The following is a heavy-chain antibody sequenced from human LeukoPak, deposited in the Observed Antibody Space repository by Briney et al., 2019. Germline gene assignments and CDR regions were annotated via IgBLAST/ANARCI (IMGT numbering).Heavy chain of an antibody. D-gene: IGHD3-3*01. CDR2: MNPSSGNT. CDR1: GYTFTSYD. V-gene: IGHV1-8*01. CDR3: ARAFGEVVFGSVLPLNWSDP. Sequence: ASVKVSCKASGYTFTSYDINWVRQATGQGLEWMGWMNPSSGNTGYAQKFQGRVTMTRDTAISTAYMELSSLRSEDTAVYYCARAFGEVVFGSVLPLNWSDPWGQGTLVTVSS. J-gene: IGHJ5*02.